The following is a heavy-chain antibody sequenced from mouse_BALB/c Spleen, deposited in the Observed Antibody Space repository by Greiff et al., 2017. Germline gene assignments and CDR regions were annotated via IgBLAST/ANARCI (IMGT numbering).Heavy chain of an antibody. J-gene: IGHJ4*01. CDR2: ISNLAYSI. D-gene: IGHD4-1*01. Sequence: EVMLVESGGGLVQPGGSRKLSCAASGFTFSDYGMAWVRQAPGKGPEWVAFISNLAYSIYYADTVTGRFTISRENAKNTLYLEMSSLRSEDTAMYYCARVLGPFYAMDYWGQGTSVTVSS. CDR1: GFTFSDYG. CDR3: ARVLGPFYAMDY. V-gene: IGHV5-15*02.